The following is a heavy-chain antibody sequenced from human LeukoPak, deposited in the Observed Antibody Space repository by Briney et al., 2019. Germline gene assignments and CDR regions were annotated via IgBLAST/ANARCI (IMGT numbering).Heavy chain of an antibody. V-gene: IGHV4-34*01. CDR3: ARAGYVDGWFDP. CDR2: INHSGST. D-gene: IGHD1-1*01. J-gene: IGHJ5*02. Sequence: PSETLSLTCAVYGGSFSGYYWSWIRQPPGKGLEWIGEINHSGSTNYNPSLKSRVTISVDTSKNQFSLKLSSVTAADTAVYYCARAGYVDGWFDPWGQGTLVTVSS. CDR1: GGSFSGYY.